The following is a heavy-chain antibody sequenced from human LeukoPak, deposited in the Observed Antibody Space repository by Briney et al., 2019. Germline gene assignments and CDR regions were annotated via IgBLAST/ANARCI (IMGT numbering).Heavy chain of an antibody. J-gene: IGHJ4*02. CDR3: ARDGGCNGGSCYSEFDY. Sequence: EASVKVSCKASGGTFRSDAISWVRQAPGQGLEWMGGIISMFGTANYAQKFQGRVTITADESTSTAYMELSSLRSEDTAVDYCARDGGCNGGSCYSEFDYWGQGTLVTVSS. D-gene: IGHD2-15*01. CDR1: GGTFRSDA. V-gene: IGHV1-69*13. CDR2: IISMFGTA.